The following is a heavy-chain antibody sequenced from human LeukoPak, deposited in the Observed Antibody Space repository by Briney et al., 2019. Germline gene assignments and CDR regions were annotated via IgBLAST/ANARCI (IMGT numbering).Heavy chain of an antibody. Sequence: ESLKSSCKGSGYRFTNYWIGWVRQMPGKGLEWMGIIYPGDSDTRYSPSFQGQVTISVDKSISTAYLQWSSLKASDTAMYYCARHGVEGYNGAFHIWGEGTIVSVSS. CDR2: IYPGDSDT. J-gene: IGHJ3*02. CDR1: GYRFTNYW. D-gene: IGHD5-24*01. CDR3: ARHGVEGYNGAFHI. V-gene: IGHV5-51*01.